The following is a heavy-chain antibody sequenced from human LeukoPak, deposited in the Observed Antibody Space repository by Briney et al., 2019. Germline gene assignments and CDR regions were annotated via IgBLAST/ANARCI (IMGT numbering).Heavy chain of an antibody. CDR3: AREGHYDILTGYSPVEYYFYYMDV. CDR1: GFTFTSYS. Sequence: PGGSLRLSCEASGFTFTSYSLHWVRQVPGKGLEWVAVISADGIKTYYAESVKGRFTVSRDNPKNTLYLQTNSLRSEDTALYYCAREGHYDILTGYSPVEYYFYYMDVWGRGTTVTVSS. D-gene: IGHD3-9*01. V-gene: IGHV3-30*04. CDR2: ISADGIKT. J-gene: IGHJ6*03.